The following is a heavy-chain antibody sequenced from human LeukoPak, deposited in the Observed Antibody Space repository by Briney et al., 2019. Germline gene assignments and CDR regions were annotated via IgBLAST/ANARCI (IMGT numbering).Heavy chain of an antibody. D-gene: IGHD3-10*01. V-gene: IGHV4-34*01. CDR2: INHSGRT. Sequence: SETLSLTCAVYGGSFSVYYGSWIRQPPGKGLEWIGEINHSGRTNYNPSLKSRVNISVDTSKNHFSLKLSHAAAADTAWYYCSRYIYYGSASSYYFDYCGQGPLATVSS. J-gene: IGHJ4*02. CDR3: SRYIYYGSASSYYFDY. CDR1: GGSFSVYY.